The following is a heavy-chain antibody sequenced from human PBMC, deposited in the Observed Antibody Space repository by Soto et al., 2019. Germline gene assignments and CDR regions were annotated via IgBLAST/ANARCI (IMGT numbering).Heavy chain of an antibody. CDR2: ISADNGNT. CDR1: GYTFTDYG. J-gene: IGHJ4*02. D-gene: IGHD6-13*01. Sequence: QVQLVQSGAEVKKPGASVRVSCKASGYTFTDYGISWVRQAPGQGLEWMGWISADNGNTNYAQKLQGRVTMTTDTYTSTAYLELRSLRSADTAGYYCARDRYSISSEGAYWGQGTLVTVSS. V-gene: IGHV1-18*01. CDR3: ARDRYSISSEGAY.